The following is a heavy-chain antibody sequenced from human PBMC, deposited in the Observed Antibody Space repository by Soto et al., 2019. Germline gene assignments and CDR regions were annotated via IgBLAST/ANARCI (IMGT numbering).Heavy chain of an antibody. D-gene: IGHD3-9*01. CDR1: GGYVRSGSYY. J-gene: IGHJ5*02. CDR2: IYYSGST. CDR3: ARDWAYYDILTGFDP. V-gene: IGHV4-61*01. Sequence: SETMSLTCTVSGGYVRSGSYYWSWIRQPPGKGLEWIGYIYYSGSTNYNPSLKSRVTISVDTSKNQFSLKLSSVTAADTAVYYCARDWAYYDILTGFDPWGQGTLVTVSS.